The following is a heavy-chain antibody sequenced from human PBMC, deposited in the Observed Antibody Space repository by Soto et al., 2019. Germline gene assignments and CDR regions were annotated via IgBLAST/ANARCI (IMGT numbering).Heavy chain of an antibody. J-gene: IGHJ4*02. D-gene: IGHD2-15*01. CDR3: ATPNVAAAGY. V-gene: IGHV3-23*01. Sequence: EGQLLESGGGLVQPGGSLRLSCAASGFTFSNFVMSWVRQPPGKGLEWVSGISASAGDTYYADSVKGCFTISRDDSRSTLYLQMSSLRADDTAVYYCATPNVAAAGYWGQGTLVTVSS. CDR1: GFTFSNFV. CDR2: ISASAGDT.